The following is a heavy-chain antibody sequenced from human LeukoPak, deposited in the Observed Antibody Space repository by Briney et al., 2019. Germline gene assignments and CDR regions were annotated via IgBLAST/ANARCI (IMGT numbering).Heavy chain of an antibody. CDR1: GFTFSSYG. D-gene: IGHD5-12*01. Sequence: GGSLRLSCAASGFTFSSYGMYWVRQAPGKGPEWVAFTRYDGSNKYYADSVKGRFTISRDNSKNTLYLQMNSLRAEDTAVYYCARGPSGYHNTGGQGTLVTVSS. V-gene: IGHV3-30*02. CDR3: ARGPSGYHNT. CDR2: TRYDGSNK. J-gene: IGHJ4*02.